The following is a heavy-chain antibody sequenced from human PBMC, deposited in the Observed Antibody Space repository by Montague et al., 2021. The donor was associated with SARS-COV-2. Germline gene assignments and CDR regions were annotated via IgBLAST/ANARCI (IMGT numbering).Heavy chain of an antibody. Sequence: SLRLSCAASGFTFSSYAMHWVRQAPGKGLEWVAVISYDGSNKYYADSVKGRFIISRDNSKNTLYLQMNSLRAGDTAVYYCARVRLKQQLVGVWFDPWGQGTLVTVSS. CDR1: GFTFSSYA. D-gene: IGHD6-13*01. V-gene: IGHV3-30-3*01. CDR3: ARVRLKQQLVGVWFDP. J-gene: IGHJ5*02. CDR2: ISYDGSNK.